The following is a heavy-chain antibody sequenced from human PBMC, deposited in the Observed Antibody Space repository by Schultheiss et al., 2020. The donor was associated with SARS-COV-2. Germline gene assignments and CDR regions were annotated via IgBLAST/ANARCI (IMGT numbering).Heavy chain of an antibody. D-gene: IGHD3-22*01. J-gene: IGHJ2*01. Sequence: GESLKISCSASGLTFTNYAMTWVRQAPGKGLEWVSAISGSGGSTYYADSVKGRFTISRDNSKNTLYLQMNSLRAEDTAVYYCAREGGYDFDLWGRGTLVTVSS. CDR2: ISGSGGST. CDR1: GLTFTNYA. V-gene: IGHV3-23*01. CDR3: AREGGYDFDL.